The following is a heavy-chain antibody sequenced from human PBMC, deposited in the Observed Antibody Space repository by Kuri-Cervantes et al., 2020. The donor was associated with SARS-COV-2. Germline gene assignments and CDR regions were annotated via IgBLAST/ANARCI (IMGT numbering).Heavy chain of an antibody. V-gene: IGHV3-30*02. Sequence: GGSLRLSCAASGFTFSSYGMHWVRQAPGKGLEWVAFIRYDGSNKYYADSVKGRFTISRDNSKNTLYLQMNSLRAEDTALYYCAKEGLYDSSGYLFDAFDIWGQGTMVTVSS. CDR3: AKEGLYDSSGYLFDAFDI. J-gene: IGHJ3*02. D-gene: IGHD3-22*01. CDR2: IRYDGSNK. CDR1: GFTFSSYG.